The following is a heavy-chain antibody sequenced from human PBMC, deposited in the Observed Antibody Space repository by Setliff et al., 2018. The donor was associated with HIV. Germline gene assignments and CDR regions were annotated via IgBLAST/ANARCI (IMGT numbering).Heavy chain of an antibody. V-gene: IGHV4-61*09. CDR3: ARAPPGIQNDAFDV. CDR2: IYTNGYT. J-gene: IGHJ3*01. CDR1: GGSISSGSYY. Sequence: KPSETLSLTCSVSGGSISSGSYYWTWIRQPAGKGPEWIGHIYTNGYTNYNPSLKSRGTISVDTSKNQFSLRLTSVTAADTAVYYCARAPPGIQNDAFDVWGQGTMVTVSS.